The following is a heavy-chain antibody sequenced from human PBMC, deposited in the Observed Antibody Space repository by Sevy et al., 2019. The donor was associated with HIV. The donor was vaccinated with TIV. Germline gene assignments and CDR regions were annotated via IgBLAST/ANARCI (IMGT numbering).Heavy chain of an antibody. J-gene: IGHJ6*02. V-gene: IGHV3-30*18. Sequence: GESLKISCAASGFIFSTYGIHWVRQAPGKGLEWVAVISFDGSDKYYADSVRGRFTISRDNSKNTLYLQMNSLRVEDTAIYYCAKMQGGSYNYYGMDVWGQGTMVTVSS. D-gene: IGHD1-26*01. CDR2: ISFDGSDK. CDR1: GFIFSTYG. CDR3: AKMQGGSYNYYGMDV.